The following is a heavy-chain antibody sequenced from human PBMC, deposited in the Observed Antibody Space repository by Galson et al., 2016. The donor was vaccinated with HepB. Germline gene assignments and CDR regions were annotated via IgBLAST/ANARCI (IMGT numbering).Heavy chain of an antibody. J-gene: IGHJ3*02. V-gene: IGHV3-74*01. CDR2: INSDGSST. Sequence: SLRLSCAASGFTFSTYWMHWVRQAPGKGLVWVSRINSDGSSTTYADSVKGRFPVSRDNAKHTLYLQINRLRAEDTAVYYCVRKSTTGSGDSFQMWGQGTMVTVSS. CDR3: VRKSTTGSGDSFQM. CDR1: GFTFSTYW. D-gene: IGHD1-14*01.